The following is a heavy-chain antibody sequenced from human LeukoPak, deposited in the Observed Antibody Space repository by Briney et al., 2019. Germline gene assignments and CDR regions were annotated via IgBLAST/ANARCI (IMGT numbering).Heavy chain of an antibody. V-gene: IGHV2-70*11. Sequence: SGPTLVNPPQTLTLTCTFSGFSLSTSGMCVSWIRQPPGKALEWLARIDWDDDKYYSTSLKTRLTISKDTSKNQVVLTMTNMDPVDTATYYCARLSSVDYYFDYWGQGTLVTVSS. CDR3: ARLSSVDYYFDY. J-gene: IGHJ4*02. CDR2: IDWDDDK. D-gene: IGHD6-6*01. CDR1: GFSLSTSGMC.